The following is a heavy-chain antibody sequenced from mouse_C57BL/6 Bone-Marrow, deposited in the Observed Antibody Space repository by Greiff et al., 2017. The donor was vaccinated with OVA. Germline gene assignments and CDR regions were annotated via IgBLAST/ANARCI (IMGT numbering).Heavy chain of an antibody. J-gene: IGHJ4*01. CDR1: GYTFTSYW. Sequence: QVQLKESGAELAKPGASVKLSCKASGYTFTSYWMHWVKQRPGQGLEWIGYINPSSGYTKYNQKFKDKATLTADKSSSTAYMQLSSLTYEDSAVYYCARSGITTVVEPHGMDYWGQGTSVTVSS. CDR2: INPSSGYT. V-gene: IGHV1-7*01. D-gene: IGHD1-1*01. CDR3: ARSGITTVVEPHGMDY.